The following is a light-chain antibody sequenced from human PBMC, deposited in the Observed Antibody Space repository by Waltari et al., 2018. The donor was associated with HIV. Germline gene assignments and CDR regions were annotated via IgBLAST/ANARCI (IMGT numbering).Light chain of an antibody. CDR1: RSNIGARFD. J-gene: IGLJ3*02. V-gene: IGLV1-40*01. CDR3: QSYDSSLSGSV. CDR2: GNS. Sequence: VTISCSGSRSNIGARFDVHWYQQIPGTAPKLLIYGNSNRPSGVPDRFSGSKSGTSASLAITGLQAEDEADYYCQSYDSSLSGSVFGGGTKLTVL.